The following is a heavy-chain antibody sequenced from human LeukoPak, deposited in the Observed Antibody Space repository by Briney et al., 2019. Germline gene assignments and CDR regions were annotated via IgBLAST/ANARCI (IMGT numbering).Heavy chain of an antibody. CDR1: GFTFSSYS. J-gene: IGHJ4*02. CDR3: ARSDSGWYYPFDY. V-gene: IGHV3-48*01. D-gene: IGHD6-19*01. CDR2: ISSSSTII. Sequence: GSLILSCAASGFTFSSYSMNWVRQAPGKGLEWISYISSSSTIISYADSVKGRFTISRDSAKNSLHLQMNSLRAEDTAVYYCARSDSGWYYPFDYWGQGTLVTVSS.